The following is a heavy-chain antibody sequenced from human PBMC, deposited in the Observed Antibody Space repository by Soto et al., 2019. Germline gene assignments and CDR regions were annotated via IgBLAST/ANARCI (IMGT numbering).Heavy chain of an antibody. CDR1: GFTVDDYA. J-gene: IGHJ5*02. Sequence: GGSLGLCCADSGFTVDDYAVDGVLQAPGKGLEWVGSISWNSGSVGYADSGKGRFNISRDNGQNLVFVQMNSLRPEDKGLYYCVKNKWYYTTWYLDPRGQATLVPVSS. CDR2: ISWNSGSV. D-gene: IGHD6-13*01. CDR3: VKNKWYYTTWYLDP. V-gene: IGHV3-9*01.